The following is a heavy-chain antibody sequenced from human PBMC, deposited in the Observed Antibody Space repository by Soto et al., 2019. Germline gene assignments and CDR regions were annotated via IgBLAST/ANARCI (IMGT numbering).Heavy chain of an antibody. CDR1: GYTFTSYD. J-gene: IGHJ5*02. Sequence: QVQLVQSGAEVKKPGASVKVSCKASGYTFTSYDTNWVRQATGQGLEWMGWMNPNSGNTGYAQKFQGRVTMTRNTSISTAYMELSSLRSEDTAVYYCARGQQQKKMRYNWFDPWGQGTLVTVSS. CDR3: ARGQQQKKMRYNWFDP. D-gene: IGHD6-13*01. CDR2: MNPNSGNT. V-gene: IGHV1-8*01.